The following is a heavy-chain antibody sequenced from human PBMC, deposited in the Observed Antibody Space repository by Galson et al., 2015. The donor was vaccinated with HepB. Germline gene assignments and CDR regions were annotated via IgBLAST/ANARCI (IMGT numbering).Heavy chain of an antibody. V-gene: IGHV1-3*01. CDR2: INAGNGNT. CDR1: GYTFTSYA. D-gene: IGHD2-21*01. J-gene: IGHJ3*02. CDR3: ARVYRPSYCGGDCHTRPDAFDI. Sequence: VKVSCKASGYTFTSYAMHWVRQAPGQRLEWMGWINAGNGNTKYSQKFQGRVTITRDTSASTAYMELSSLRSEDTAVYYCARVYRPSYCGGDCHTRPDAFDIWGQGTMVTVSS.